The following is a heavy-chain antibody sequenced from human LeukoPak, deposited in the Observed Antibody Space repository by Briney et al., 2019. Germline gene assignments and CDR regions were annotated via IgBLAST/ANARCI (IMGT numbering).Heavy chain of an antibody. D-gene: IGHD2-21*02. Sequence: GGSLRLSCAASGFTFSSYAMSWVRQAPGKGLEWVSAISGSGGSTYYADSVKGRFTISRDNSKNTLYLQMNSLRAEDTAVYYCARDNPVVVTATPYYYYGMDVWGQGTTVTVSS. CDR1: GFTFSSYA. CDR3: ARDNPVVVTATPYYYYGMDV. J-gene: IGHJ6*02. CDR2: ISGSGGST. V-gene: IGHV3-23*01.